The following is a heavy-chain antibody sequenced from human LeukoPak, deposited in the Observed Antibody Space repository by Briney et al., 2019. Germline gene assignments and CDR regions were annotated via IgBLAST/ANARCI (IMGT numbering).Heavy chain of an antibody. CDR2: IYYSGNT. D-gene: IGHD3-3*01. CDR1: GGSISNYN. CDR3: ARADDFWSGYYY. Sequence: SETLSLTCTVSGGSISNYNWNWIRQPPGKGLEWIGHIYYSGNTNYNPSLKSRVTMSVDTPKNQLSLKLSSVTAADTAVYYCARADDFWSGYYYWGQGTLVTVSS. J-gene: IGHJ4*02. V-gene: IGHV4-59*01.